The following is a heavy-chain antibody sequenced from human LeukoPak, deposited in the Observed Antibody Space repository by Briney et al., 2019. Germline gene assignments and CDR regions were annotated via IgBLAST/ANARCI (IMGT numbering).Heavy chain of an antibody. V-gene: IGHV3-53*01. D-gene: IGHD3-10*01. Sequence: PGGSLRLSCAASGLTVSSNYMSWVRQAPGKGLEWVSVIYTGGSTYYADSVKGRFTISRDNSKNTLYLQMNSLRAEDTAVYYCAKTGRGRMTGAFDIWGQGTMVTVSS. J-gene: IGHJ3*02. CDR3: AKTGRGRMTGAFDI. CDR2: IYTGGST. CDR1: GLTVSSNY.